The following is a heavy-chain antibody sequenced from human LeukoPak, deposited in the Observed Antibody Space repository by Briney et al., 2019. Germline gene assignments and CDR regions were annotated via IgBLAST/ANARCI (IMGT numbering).Heavy chain of an antibody. Sequence: PETLSLTCTVSAGSISSYYWSWIRQPAGKGLEWIGRVYTSGSTNYNPSLKSRVTMSVDTSKNQFSLKLSSVTAADTAVYYCARDQTTAVRSSGPQRYYYGMDVWGQGTTVTVSS. CDR1: AGSISSYY. V-gene: IGHV4-4*07. D-gene: IGHD3-22*01. J-gene: IGHJ6*02. CDR3: ARDQTTAVRSSGPQRYYYGMDV. CDR2: VYTSGST.